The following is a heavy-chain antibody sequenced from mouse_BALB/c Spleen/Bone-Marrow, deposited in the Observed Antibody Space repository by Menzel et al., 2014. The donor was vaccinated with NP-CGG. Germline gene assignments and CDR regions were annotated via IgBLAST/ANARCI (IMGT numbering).Heavy chain of an antibody. CDR2: LSGGDAYT. D-gene: IGHD3-3*01. J-gene: IGHJ4*01. CDR3: GRGDESMDY. V-gene: IGHV5-6*01. Sequence: EVKLVESGRDLVKPGGSLKLSCAASELTYSSYGMSWVRQTPDKRPEWVATLSGGDAYTYFPDREMGQFTIYRGSAKNIRYQQMSSLKSEDTAMYYCGRGDESMDYWGQGTSVTVSS. CDR1: ELTYSSYG.